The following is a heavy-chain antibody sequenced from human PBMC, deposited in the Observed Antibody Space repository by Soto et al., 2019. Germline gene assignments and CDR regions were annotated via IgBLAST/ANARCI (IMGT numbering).Heavy chain of an antibody. J-gene: IGHJ4*02. CDR3: TRDGEYSGSYFDY. Sequence: GGSLRLSCTASGFTFGDYAMSWVRQAPGKGLEWVGFIRSKAYGGTTEYAASVKGRFTISRDDSKSIAYLQMNSLKTEDTAVYYCTRDGEYSGSYFDYWGQGTLVTVSS. CDR1: GFTFGDYA. D-gene: IGHD1-26*01. V-gene: IGHV3-49*04. CDR2: IRSKAYGGTT.